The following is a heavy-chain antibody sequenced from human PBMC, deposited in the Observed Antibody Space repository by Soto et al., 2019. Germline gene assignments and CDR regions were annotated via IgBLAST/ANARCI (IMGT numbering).Heavy chain of an antibody. CDR1: GFPFSSYD. CDR2: IWFDGSNE. Sequence: GGSLRLSCAASGFPFSSYDMHWVRQAPGKGLEWVAVIWFDGSNEYYADSVQGRFTISRDNSKNTLYLQMDSLRAEDTAVYYCAKVLYASESFDSEEAPYGMDVWRQGTTVTVSS. CDR3: AKVLYASESFDSEEAPYGMDV. V-gene: IGHV3-33*06. J-gene: IGHJ6*02. D-gene: IGHD3-10*01.